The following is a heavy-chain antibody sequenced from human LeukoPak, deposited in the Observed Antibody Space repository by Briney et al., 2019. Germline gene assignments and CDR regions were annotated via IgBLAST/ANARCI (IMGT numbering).Heavy chain of an antibody. CDR1: GFTFSSYS. Sequence: GGSLRVSCAASGFTFSSYSMSWVRQAPGKGLEWVGWINGSGGGTYYAHSVKGRFTISRDNSKNTVYLQMNSLRSEDTAGYYCAKVQRELLWFGRTHDAFDIWGQGTMVTVSS. V-gene: IGHV3-23*01. J-gene: IGHJ3*02. CDR2: INGSGGGT. CDR3: AKVQRELLWFGRTHDAFDI. D-gene: IGHD3-10*01.